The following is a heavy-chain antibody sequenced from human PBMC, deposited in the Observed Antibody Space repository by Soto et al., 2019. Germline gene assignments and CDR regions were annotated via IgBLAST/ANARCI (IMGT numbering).Heavy chain of an antibody. CDR2: ISAYNGNT. Sequence: ASVKVSCKASGYTFTSYGISWVRQAPGQGLEWMGWISAYNGNTNYAQKLQGRVTMTTDTSTSTAYMELRSLRSDDTAVYYCARADINSYYYYYYMDVWGKGTTVTVSS. CDR3: ARADINSYYYYYYMDV. D-gene: IGHD2-15*01. CDR1: GYTFTSYG. V-gene: IGHV1-18*01. J-gene: IGHJ6*03.